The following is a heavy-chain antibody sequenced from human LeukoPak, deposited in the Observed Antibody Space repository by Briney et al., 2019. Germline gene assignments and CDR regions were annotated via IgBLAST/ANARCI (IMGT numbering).Heavy chain of an antibody. V-gene: IGHV1-2*02. CDR1: GYTFTDSY. Sequence: GASVKVSCKASGYTFTDSYMHWVRQAPGQGLEYLAWLNVKSGVAKYAEKFQSRVTLNSDTSISTAYIDLARLQPDDTAVSYCASEGRHRGGACYSYDSWGQGTLVTVSS. J-gene: IGHJ4*02. D-gene: IGHD2-21*02. CDR3: ASEGRHRGGACYSYDS. CDR2: LNVKSGVA.